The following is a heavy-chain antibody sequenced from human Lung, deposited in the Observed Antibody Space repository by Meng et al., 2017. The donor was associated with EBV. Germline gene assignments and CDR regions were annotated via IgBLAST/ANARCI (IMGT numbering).Heavy chain of an antibody. CDR3: ARSIFSNDFFN. J-gene: IGHJ4*02. CDR2: INPSSGGT. Sequence: QVQVVQSGAEVKKPGASVKVSCKASGYMFTDYYMHWVRQAPGQGLAWMGRINPSSGGTDYAQKFQGRVTMTRDTSISTAYMELTSLRSDDTAIYYCARSIFSNDFFNWGQGTLVTVSS. CDR1: GYMFTDYY. V-gene: IGHV1-2*06. D-gene: IGHD2-21*02.